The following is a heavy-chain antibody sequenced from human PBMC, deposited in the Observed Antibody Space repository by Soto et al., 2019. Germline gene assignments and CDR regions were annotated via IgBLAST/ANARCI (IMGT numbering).Heavy chain of an antibody. D-gene: IGHD2-15*01. V-gene: IGHV4-59*08. CDR2: IYYSGST. J-gene: IGHJ4*02. CDR1: GGSISSYY. CDR3: ARHFKYGGYFDY. Sequence: PSETLSLTCTVSGGSISSYYWSWIRQPPGKGLEWIGYIYYSGSTNYNPSLKSRVTISVDTSKNQFSLKLSSVTAADTAVYYCARHFKYGGYFDYWGQGTLVTVSS.